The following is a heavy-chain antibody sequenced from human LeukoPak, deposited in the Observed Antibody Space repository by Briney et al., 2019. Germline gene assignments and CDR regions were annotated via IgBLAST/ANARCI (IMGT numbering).Heavy chain of an antibody. CDR2: ISAYNGNT. CDR1: GGTFSSYA. D-gene: IGHD3-10*01. CDR3: AYGSGSYYKSTIRFDP. Sequence: ASVKVSCKASGGTFSSYAISWVRQAPGQGLEWMGWISAYNGNTNYAQKVQGGVTMTTDTSTSTAYMELRSLRSDDTAVYYCAYGSGSYYKSTIRFDPWGQGTLVTVSS. J-gene: IGHJ5*02. V-gene: IGHV1-18*01.